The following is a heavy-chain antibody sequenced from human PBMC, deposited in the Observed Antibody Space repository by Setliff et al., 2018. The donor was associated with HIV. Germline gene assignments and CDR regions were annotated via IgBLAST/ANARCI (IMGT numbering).Heavy chain of an antibody. Sequence: ASVKVSCKASGYTFTDYFIHWVRQAPGQGLEWVGRINPSNGAADFGQKFQGWITMTRNTSSGTAYLEVNRLTSDDTAVYYCAREYDVLSGSYISAFDIWGQGTMVTVSS. J-gene: IGHJ3*02. V-gene: IGHV1-2*04. CDR2: INPSNGAA. CDR1: GYTFTDYF. CDR3: AREYDVLSGSYISAFDI. D-gene: IGHD3-3*01.